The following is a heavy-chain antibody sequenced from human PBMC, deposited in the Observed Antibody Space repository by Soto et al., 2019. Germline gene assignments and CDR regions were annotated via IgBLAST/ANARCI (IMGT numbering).Heavy chain of an antibody. CDR3: ATDRISLAVAGSKGAFDI. CDR2: FDPEDGET. Sequence: QVQLVQSGAEVKKPGAPVKVSCKVSGYTLTELSMHWVRQAPGKGLEWMGGFDPEDGETIYAQKFQGRVTMTEDTSTDTAYMELSSLRSEDTAVYYCATDRISLAVAGSKGAFDIWGQGTMVTVSS. V-gene: IGHV1-24*01. CDR1: GYTLTELS. D-gene: IGHD6-19*01. J-gene: IGHJ3*02.